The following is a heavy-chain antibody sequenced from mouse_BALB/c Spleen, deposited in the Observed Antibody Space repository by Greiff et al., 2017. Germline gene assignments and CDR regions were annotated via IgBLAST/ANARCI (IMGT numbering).Heavy chain of an antibody. CDR3: ARSPYDYDGAWFAY. Sequence: EVQVVESGGGLVQPGGSRKLSCAASGFTFSSFGMHWVRQAPEKGLEWVAYISSGSSTIYYADTVKGRFTISRDNPKNTLFLQMTSLRSEDTAMYYCARSPYDYDGAWFAYWGQGTLVTVSA. CDR2: ISSGSSTI. CDR1: GFTFSSFG. V-gene: IGHV5-17*02. D-gene: IGHD2-4*01. J-gene: IGHJ3*01.